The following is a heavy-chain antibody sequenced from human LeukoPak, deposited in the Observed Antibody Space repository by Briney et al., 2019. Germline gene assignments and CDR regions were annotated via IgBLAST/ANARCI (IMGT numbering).Heavy chain of an antibody. V-gene: IGHV4-31*03. CDR1: GGSISFGGYY. J-gene: IGHJ4*02. Sequence: PSQTLSLTCTVSGGSISFGGYYWSWIRQLPGKGLEWIGYMYDREKTDYNPSLRSRVIISLDTSKNQFSLKLNSVTAADTAVYYCARTGSVGATGYYFDYWGQGTLVTVSS. CDR2: MYDREKT. CDR3: ARTGSVGATGYYFDY. D-gene: IGHD1-26*01.